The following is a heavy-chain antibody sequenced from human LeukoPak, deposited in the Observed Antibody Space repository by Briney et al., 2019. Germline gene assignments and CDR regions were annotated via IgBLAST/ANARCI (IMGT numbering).Heavy chain of an antibody. CDR1: GYTFSDYY. V-gene: IGHV1-46*01. CDR3: VRHNHMDV. J-gene: IGHJ6*02. CDR2: INLSGGST. Sequence: EASVKVSCKASGYTFSDYYIHWVRQAPGQGFEWMAIINLSGGSTDYTQKFQGRVTMTRDTSTSTVYMELSSLRSEDTAVYYCVRHNHMDVWGQGTTVTVSS.